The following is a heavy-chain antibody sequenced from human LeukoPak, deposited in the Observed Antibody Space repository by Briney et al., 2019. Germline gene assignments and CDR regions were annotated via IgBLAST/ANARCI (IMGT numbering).Heavy chain of an antibody. CDR2: IKQDESEK. J-gene: IGHJ5*02. V-gene: IGHV3-7*01. CDR1: GFTFSSYW. CDR3: ARDLIHYYASGAKT. D-gene: IGHD3-10*01. Sequence: GGSLRLSCAASGFTFSSYWMSWVRQAPGKGLEWVANIKQDESEKYYVDSVKGRFTISRDNAKNSLYLQMNSLRAEDTAVYYCARDLIHYYASGAKTWGQGTLVTVSS.